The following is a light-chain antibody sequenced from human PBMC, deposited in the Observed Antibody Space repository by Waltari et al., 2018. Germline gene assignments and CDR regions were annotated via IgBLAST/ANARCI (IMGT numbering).Light chain of an antibody. J-gene: IGKJ3*01. V-gene: IGKV4-1*01. CDR3: QQYYSSPFT. CDR2: WAS. CDR1: QSVFYTSNNKNY. Sequence: DIVMTQSPASLTVSLGARATINCKSSQSVFYTSNNKNYLAWYQQKPGQPPKLLFYWASTRESGVPDRFSGSGSGADFTLTIGSLQAEDVALYFCQQYYSSPFTFGPGTKVDIK.